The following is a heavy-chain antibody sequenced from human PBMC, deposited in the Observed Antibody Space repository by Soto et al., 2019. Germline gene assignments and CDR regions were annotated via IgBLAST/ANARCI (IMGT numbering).Heavy chain of an antibody. V-gene: IGHV4-59*08. CDR3: ARSPQSSTGAYYDFWSGYYDRYYYYYYMDV. D-gene: IGHD3-3*01. CDR1: GGSISSYY. Sequence: SETLSLTCTVSGGSISSYYWSWIRQPPGKGLEWIGYIYYSGSTNYNPSLKSRVTISVDTSKNQFSLKLSSVTAADTAVYYCARSPQSSTGAYYDFWSGYYDRYYYYYYMDVWGKGTTVTV. J-gene: IGHJ6*03. CDR2: IYYSGST.